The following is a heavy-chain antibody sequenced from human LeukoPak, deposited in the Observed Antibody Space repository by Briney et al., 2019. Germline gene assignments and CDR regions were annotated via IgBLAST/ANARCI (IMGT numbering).Heavy chain of an antibody. CDR3: ARGRYYDFWSGYFYYYYYYMDV. D-gene: IGHD3-3*01. J-gene: IGHJ6*03. CDR1: GGSFSGYY. CDR2: MNHSGST. V-gene: IGHV4-34*01. Sequence: SETLSLTCAVYGGSFSGYYWSWIRQPPGKGLEWIGEMNHSGSTNYNPSLKSRVTISVDTSKNQFSLKLSSVTAADTAVYYCARGRYYDFWSGYFYYYYYYMDVWGKGTTVTVSS.